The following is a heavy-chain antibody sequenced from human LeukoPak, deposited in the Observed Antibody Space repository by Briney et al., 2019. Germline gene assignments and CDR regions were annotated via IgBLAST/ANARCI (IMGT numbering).Heavy chain of an antibody. CDR1: GFTFTTYA. J-gene: IGHJ4*02. D-gene: IGHD3-10*01. CDR2: ISGSGGST. CDR3: AKLYYGSGSPDY. V-gene: IGHV3-23*01. Sequence: GAPRLSCAASGFTFTTYAMSWVRQAPGKGLEWVSGISGSGGSTYYADSVKGRFTVSRDNSMNTLYLQMDSLRAEDTAIYYCAKLYYGSGSPDYWGQGALVTVSS.